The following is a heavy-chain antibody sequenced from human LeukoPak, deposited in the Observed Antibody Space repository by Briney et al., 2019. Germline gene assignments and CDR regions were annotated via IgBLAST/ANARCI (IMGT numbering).Heavy chain of an antibody. CDR2: IYSGGNT. Sequence: GGSLRLPCAASGFTVSSNYMSWVRQAPGKGLEWVSVIYSGGNTYYADSVKGRFTLSRDNSKNTLYLQMNSLRAEDTAVYYCARVGGLYSTSWYYFDDWGQGTLVTVSS. V-gene: IGHV3-53*01. J-gene: IGHJ4*02. D-gene: IGHD6-13*01. CDR1: GFTVSSNY. CDR3: ARVGGLYSTSWYYFDD.